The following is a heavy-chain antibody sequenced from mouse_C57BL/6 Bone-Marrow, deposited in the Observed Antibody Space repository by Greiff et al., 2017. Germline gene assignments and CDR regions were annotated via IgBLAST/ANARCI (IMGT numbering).Heavy chain of an antibody. CDR2: IYPGDGDT. J-gene: IGHJ3*01. CDR3: ARYRYCGSSYGFAY. D-gene: IGHD1-1*01. Sequence: VKLVESGAELVKPGASVKISCKASGYAFSSYWMNWVKQRPGKGLEWIGQIYPGDGDTNYNGKFKGKATLTADKSSSTAYMQLSSLTSEDSAVYFCARYRYCGSSYGFAYWGQGTLVTVSA. CDR1: GYAFSSYW. V-gene: IGHV1-80*01.